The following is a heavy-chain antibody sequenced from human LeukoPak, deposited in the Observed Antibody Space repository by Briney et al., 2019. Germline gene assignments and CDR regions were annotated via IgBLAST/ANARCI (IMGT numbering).Heavy chain of an antibody. CDR2: IIPIFGTA. V-gene: IGHV1-69*06. J-gene: IGHJ4*02. Sequence: SVTVSFKASGGTFSSYAISWVRQAPGQGLEWMGGIIPIFGTANYAQKFQGRVTITADKSTSTDYMEQSSLRSEDTAVYYCATVLRYFDWLLPPDYWGQGTLVTVSS. CDR1: GGTFSSYA. CDR3: ATVLRYFDWLLPPDY. D-gene: IGHD3-9*01.